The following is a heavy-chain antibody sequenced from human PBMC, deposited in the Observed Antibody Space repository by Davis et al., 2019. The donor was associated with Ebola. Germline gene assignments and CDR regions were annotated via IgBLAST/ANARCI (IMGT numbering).Heavy chain of an antibody. D-gene: IGHD1-1*01. CDR2: ISSSSSYI. J-gene: IGHJ5*02. CDR1: GFTFSSYS. Sequence: GESLKISCAASGFTFSSYSMNWVRQAPGKGLEWVSSISSSSSYIYYADSVKGRFTISRDNAKNSLYLQMNSLRAEDTAVYYCARVRDSVWFDPWGQETLVTVSS. CDR3: ARVRDSVWFDP. V-gene: IGHV3-21*01.